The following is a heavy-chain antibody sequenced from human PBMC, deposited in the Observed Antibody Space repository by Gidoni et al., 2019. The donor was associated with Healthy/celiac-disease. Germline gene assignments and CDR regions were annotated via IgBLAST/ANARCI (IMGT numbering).Heavy chain of an antibody. CDR2: IIPILGIA. J-gene: IGHJ4*02. CDR3: ARERVATEGLFDY. CDR1: GGTFSSYT. V-gene: IGHV1-69*08. Sequence: QVPLVQSGAEVKKPGSSVKVYCKASGGTFSSYTLSWVRQAPGQGLEWMGRIIPILGIANYPQKFQGRVTITADKSTSTAYMELSSLRSEDTAVYYCARERVATEGLFDYWGQGTLVTVSS. D-gene: IGHD5-12*01.